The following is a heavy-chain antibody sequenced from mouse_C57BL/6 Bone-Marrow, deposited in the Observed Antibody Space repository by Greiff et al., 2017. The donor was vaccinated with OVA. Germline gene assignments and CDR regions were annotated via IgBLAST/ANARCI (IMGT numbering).Heavy chain of an antibody. CDR3: ARHEGGFAY. J-gene: IGHJ3*01. V-gene: IGHV5-15*01. Sequence: EVQGVESGGGLVQPGGSLKLSCAASGFTFSDYGMAWVRQAPRKGPEWVAFISNLAYSIYYADTVTGRFTISRENAKNTLYLEMSSLRSEDTAMYYCARHEGGFAYWGQGTLVTVSA. CDR1: GFTFSDYG. CDR2: ISNLAYSI.